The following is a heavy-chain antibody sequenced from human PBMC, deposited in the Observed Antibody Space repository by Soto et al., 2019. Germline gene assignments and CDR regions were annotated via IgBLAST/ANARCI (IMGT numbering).Heavy chain of an antibody. Sequence: QVQLQESSPGLVKPSETLSLTCTVYGGSVSSGSYYWSWLQQPPVKGLEFVEYIYYSGSTNYNPSLKLRVTISVDTYKHQFALKLSPVTAADTAVYYLAREYGRGYYYDNVMHILGQGTTVTISS. J-gene: IGHJ6*02. CDR2: IYYSGST. CDR3: AREYGRGYYYDNVMHI. V-gene: IGHV4-61*01. D-gene: IGHD4-17*01. CDR1: GGSVSSGSYY.